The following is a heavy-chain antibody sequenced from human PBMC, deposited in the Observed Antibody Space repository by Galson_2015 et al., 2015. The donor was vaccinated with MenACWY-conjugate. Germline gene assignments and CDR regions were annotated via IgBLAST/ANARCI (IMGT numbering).Heavy chain of an antibody. J-gene: IGHJ6*03. CDR1: GGTFSSYA. V-gene: IGHV1-69*13. CDR2: IIPIFGTA. Sequence: SVKVSCKASGGTFSSYAISWVRQAPGQGLEWMGGIIPIFGTANYAQKFQGRVTITADESTSTAYMELSSLRSEDTAVYYCARDSAVTSFGVVNDYYYYMDVGGKGTTVTVSS. D-gene: IGHD3-3*01. CDR3: ARDSAVTSFGVVNDYYYYMDV.